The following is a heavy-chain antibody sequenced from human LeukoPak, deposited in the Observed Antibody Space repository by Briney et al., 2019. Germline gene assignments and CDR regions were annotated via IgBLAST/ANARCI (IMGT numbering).Heavy chain of an antibody. V-gene: IGHV3-74*01. D-gene: IGHD6-13*01. CDR3: ARGSDTSSWYGAFDI. CDR2: IDTDGSST. Sequence: GGSLRLSCAASGFTFSSYWMYGVRQAPGKGLVWVSRIDTDGSSTSYADSVKGRFTISRDNAKNTLYLQMNSLRVEDTAVYYCARGSDTSSWYGAFDIWGQGTMVTVSS. CDR1: GFTFSSYW. J-gene: IGHJ3*02.